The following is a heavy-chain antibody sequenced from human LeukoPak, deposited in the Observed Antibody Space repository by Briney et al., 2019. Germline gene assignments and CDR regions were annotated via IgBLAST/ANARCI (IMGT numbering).Heavy chain of an antibody. Sequence: GGSLRLSCVASGFTFSSYAMHWVRQAPGKGLEWAAVISYDGSNKYYADSVKGRFTISRDNSKNTLYLQMNSLRAEDTAVYYCARPRYYYDSSGYFDYWGQGTLVTVSS. J-gene: IGHJ4*02. D-gene: IGHD3-22*01. CDR2: ISYDGSNK. CDR1: GFTFSSYA. V-gene: IGHV3-30-3*01. CDR3: ARPRYYYDSSGYFDY.